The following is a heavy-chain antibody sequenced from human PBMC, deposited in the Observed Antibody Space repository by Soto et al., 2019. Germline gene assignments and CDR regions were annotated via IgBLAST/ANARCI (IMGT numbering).Heavy chain of an antibody. Sequence: SETLSLTCTVSGGSISSYYWSGIRQPPGKGLEWIGYIYYSGSTNYNPSLKSRVTISVDTSKNQFSLKLSSVTAADTAVYYCARGESYYDFWSGYIARPNAFDIWGQGTMVTVSS. CDR1: GGSISSYY. D-gene: IGHD3-3*01. CDR3: ARGESYYDFWSGYIARPNAFDI. J-gene: IGHJ3*02. V-gene: IGHV4-59*01. CDR2: IYYSGST.